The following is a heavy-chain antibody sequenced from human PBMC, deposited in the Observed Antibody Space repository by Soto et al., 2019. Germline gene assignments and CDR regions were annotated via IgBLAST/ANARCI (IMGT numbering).Heavy chain of an antibody. D-gene: IGHD3-22*01. CDR3: ARAHTYYYDSSGPDGPTFDY. CDR2: IYHSGST. J-gene: IGHJ4*02. Sequence: PSETLSLTCAVSGGSISSGGYSWSWIRQPPGKGLEWIGYIYHSGSTYYNPSLKSRVTISVDRSKNQFSLKLSSVTAADTAVYYCARAHTYYYDSSGPDGPTFDYWGQGTLVTVSS. V-gene: IGHV4-30-2*01. CDR1: GGSISSGGYS.